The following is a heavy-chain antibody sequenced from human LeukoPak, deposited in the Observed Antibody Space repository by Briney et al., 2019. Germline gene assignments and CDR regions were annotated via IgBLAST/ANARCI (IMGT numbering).Heavy chain of an antibody. CDR1: GFPFSGNA. J-gene: IGHJ4*02. CDR3: AKDLSWWVTADY. CDR2: VGGDEKA. V-gene: IGHV3-23*01. D-gene: IGHD2-21*02. Sequence: GGSLRLSCAASGFPFSGNAMSWVRQAPGRGLGGVSGVGGDEKAHYAGFVRGRFTISRDNSKKTVYLQMNSLTVEDTAVYYCAKDLSWWVTADYWGQGALVTVSS.